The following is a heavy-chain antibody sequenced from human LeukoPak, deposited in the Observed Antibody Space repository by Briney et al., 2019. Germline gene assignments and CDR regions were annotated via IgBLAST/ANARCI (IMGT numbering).Heavy chain of an antibody. Sequence: PSETLSLTCAVYGGSFSGYYWSWIRQPPGKGLEWIGEINHSGSTNYNPSLKSRVTMSVDTSKNQFSLKLSSVTAADTAVYYCAGTYYYDSSGYPAVIWGQGTLVTVSS. CDR1: GGSFSGYY. J-gene: IGHJ4*02. CDR3: AGTYYYDSSGYPAVI. D-gene: IGHD3-22*01. V-gene: IGHV4-34*01. CDR2: INHSGST.